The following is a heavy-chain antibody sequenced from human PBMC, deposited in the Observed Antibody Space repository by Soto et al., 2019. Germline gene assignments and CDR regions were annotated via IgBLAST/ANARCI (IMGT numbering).Heavy chain of an antibody. Sequence: SVTLCLSCPVSVDAIHSSYCVWIRLGTGNVLEWVGFIYYSGSTSYNPSLRRRVIMSVDTSKRQFSLQLKSVTAADTAIYYCARTVLGPDILADQFVDYYYYMDVWGQGTTVT. D-gene: IGHD3-9*01. CDR3: ARTVLGPDILADQFVDYYYYMDV. CDR2: IYYSGST. J-gene: IGHJ6*03. V-gene: IGHV4-59*08. CDR1: VDAIHSSY.